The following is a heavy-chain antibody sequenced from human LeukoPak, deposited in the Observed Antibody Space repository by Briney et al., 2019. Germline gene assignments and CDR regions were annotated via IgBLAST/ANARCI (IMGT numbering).Heavy chain of an antibody. CDR3: ARDLAYCGGECYSGDAFDI. CDR1: GFTFSSYA. Sequence: GGSLRLSCAASGFTFSSYAMHWVRQAPGNGLEWVAVISNDGSKKQYADSVKGRFTISRDNSKNTLYLQMNSLRPEDTDVYYCARDLAYCGGECYSGDAFDIWGQGTMVIVSS. CDR2: ISNDGSKK. J-gene: IGHJ3*02. V-gene: IGHV3-30*04. D-gene: IGHD2-21*01.